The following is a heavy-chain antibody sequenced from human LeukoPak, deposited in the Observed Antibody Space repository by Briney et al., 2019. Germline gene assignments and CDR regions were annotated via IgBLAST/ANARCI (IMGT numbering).Heavy chain of an antibody. Sequence: ASVKVSCKASLYTFTSHSVHWVREAPGQGLEWMGIINPSTGSTTYAQKLQGRVSMTRDTSTSTVYMELSSLTSEDTAVYYCARALEGGSYTVDFWGQGTLVIVSS. V-gene: IGHV1-46*01. CDR1: LYTFTSHS. J-gene: IGHJ4*02. CDR2: INPSTGST. D-gene: IGHD1-26*01. CDR3: ARALEGGSYTVDF.